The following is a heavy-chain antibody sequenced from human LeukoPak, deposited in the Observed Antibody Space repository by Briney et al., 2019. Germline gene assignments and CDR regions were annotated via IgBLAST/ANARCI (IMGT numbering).Heavy chain of an antibody. J-gene: IGHJ5*02. CDR2: INPNSGGT. Sequence: ASVKVSCKASGYTFTGYYMHWVRQAPGQGLEWMGWINPNSGGTNYAQKFQGRVTMTRDTSISTAYMELSRLRSDDTAVYYCARDLSMRSGYSEWFDPWGQGTLVTVSP. CDR3: ARDLSMRSGYSEWFDP. D-gene: IGHD3-22*01. V-gene: IGHV1-2*02. CDR1: GYTFTGYY.